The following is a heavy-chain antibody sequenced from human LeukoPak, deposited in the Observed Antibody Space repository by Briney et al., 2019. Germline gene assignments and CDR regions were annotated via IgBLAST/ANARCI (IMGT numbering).Heavy chain of an antibody. J-gene: IGHJ3*02. CDR2: ISGSGGST. CDR1: GFTFSSYA. CDR3: ARDPYYDSSGYYLRAFDI. D-gene: IGHD3-22*01. V-gene: IGHV3-23*01. Sequence: GGSLRLSCAASGFTFSSYAMSWVRQAPGKGLEWVSAISGSGGSTYYADSVKGRFTISRDNSKNTLYLQMNSLRAEDTAVYYCARDPYYDSSGYYLRAFDIWGQGTMVTVSS.